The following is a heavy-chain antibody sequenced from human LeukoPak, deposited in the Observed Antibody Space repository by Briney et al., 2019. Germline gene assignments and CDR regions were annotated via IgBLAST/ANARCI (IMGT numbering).Heavy chain of an antibody. J-gene: IGHJ4*02. CDR3: ARDVRPN. CDR2: ISGSGGST. Sequence: PGRSLRLSCAASGFTFDDYAMHWVRQAPGKGLEWVSDISGSGGSTSYADSVKGRLTISRDNSKNTLYLQMNSLRAEDTAVYYCARDVRPNWGQGTLVIVSS. CDR1: GFTFDDYA. V-gene: IGHV3-23*01.